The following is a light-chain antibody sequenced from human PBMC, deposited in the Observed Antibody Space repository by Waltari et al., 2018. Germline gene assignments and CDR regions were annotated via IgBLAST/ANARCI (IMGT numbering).Light chain of an antibody. CDR1: QDINHY. CDR3: QQYDNAPPLT. J-gene: IGKJ4*01. CDR2: DVS. V-gene: IGKV1-33*01. Sequence: QLTQTPSSLSASVGDKVTFTCQASQDINHYLNWYQHKPGEAPKLLIYDVSNLRSDVPSRFSWSGSGTQFSFTISSLQPEDFATYYCQQYDNAPPLTFGGGTRVE.